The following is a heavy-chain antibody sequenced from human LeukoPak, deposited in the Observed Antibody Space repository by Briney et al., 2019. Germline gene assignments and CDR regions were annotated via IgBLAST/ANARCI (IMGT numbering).Heavy chain of an antibody. CDR2: IYPGDSDT. V-gene: IGHV5-51*01. CDR1: GYSFTSYW. CDR3: ARHRVLVATVAVELDY. Sequence: GESLKISCKGSGYSFTSYWIGWVRQMPGKGLEWMGIIYPGDSDTRYSPSFQGQVTISADKSISTAYLQWSSLKASVTAMYYCARHRVLVATVAVELDYWGQGTLVTVSS. D-gene: IGHD5-12*01. J-gene: IGHJ4*02.